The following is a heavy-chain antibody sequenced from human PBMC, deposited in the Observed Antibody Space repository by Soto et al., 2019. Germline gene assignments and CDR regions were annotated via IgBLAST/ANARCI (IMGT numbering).Heavy chain of an antibody. CDR1: GGSISSSSYH. CDR3: ARTLYVDIVATGF. V-gene: IGHV4-39*01. J-gene: IGHJ4*02. D-gene: IGHD5-12*01. CDR2: MFYGGST. Sequence: QLQLQESGPGLVKPSETLSLTCTVSGGSISSSSYHWGWIRQPPGKGLGWIGSMFYGGSTYYNPSLKSRVTISVDTSKSQFSLKLSSVTAADTAVYYCARTLYVDIVATGFWGQGTLVTVSS.